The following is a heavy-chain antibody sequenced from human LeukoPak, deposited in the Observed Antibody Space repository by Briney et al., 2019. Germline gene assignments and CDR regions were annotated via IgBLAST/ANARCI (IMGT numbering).Heavy chain of an antibody. CDR3: ARVGRVAVAGHFDY. CDR1: GYTFTSYG. D-gene: IGHD6-19*01. J-gene: IGHJ4*02. CDR2: ISAYNGNI. Sequence: ASVKVSCKASGYTFTSYGISWVRQAPGQGLEWMGWISAYNGNINYAQKLQGRATMTTDTSTSTAYMELRSLRSDDTAVYYCARVGRVAVAGHFDYWGQGTLVTVSS. V-gene: IGHV1-18*01.